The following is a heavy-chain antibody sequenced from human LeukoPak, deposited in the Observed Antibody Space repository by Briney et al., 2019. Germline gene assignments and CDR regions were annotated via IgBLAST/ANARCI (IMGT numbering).Heavy chain of an antibody. J-gene: IGHJ6*02. CDR3: ARYSGYVYGTDV. Sequence: QPGGSLRLSCAASGFTFSNYGMHWVRQAPGKGVEWVAVIWYDGGNKYYADSVKGRFTISRDTSKNTLYLQMNSLRAEDTAVYYCARYSGYVYGTDVWGQGTTVTVSS. CDR2: IWYDGGNK. CDR1: GFTFSNYG. V-gene: IGHV3-33*01. D-gene: IGHD5-12*01.